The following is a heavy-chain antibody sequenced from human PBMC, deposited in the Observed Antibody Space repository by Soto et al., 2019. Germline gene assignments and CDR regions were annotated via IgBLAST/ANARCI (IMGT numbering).Heavy chain of an antibody. CDR1: GFTFSSYG. J-gene: IGHJ4*02. Sequence: QVQLVESGGGVVQPGRSLRLSCAASGFTFSSYGMHWVRQAPGKGLEWVAVISYDGSNKYYADSVKGRFTISRDNSKSTPDLQMNSLRAEDTAVYYCAYEGDSSFDYWGQGTLVTVSS. CDR3: AYEGDSSFDY. CDR2: ISYDGSNK. D-gene: IGHD2-21*02. V-gene: IGHV3-30*18.